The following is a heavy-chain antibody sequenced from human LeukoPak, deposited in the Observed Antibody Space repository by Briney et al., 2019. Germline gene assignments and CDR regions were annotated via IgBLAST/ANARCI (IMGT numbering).Heavy chain of an antibody. CDR3: ARLQDYSNYLGYFDY. V-gene: IGHV5-51*01. Sequence: GESLKISCKGSGYSFTSYWNGWVRQMPGKGLEWMGIIYPGDSDTRYSPSFQGQVTISADKSISTAYLQWSSLKASDTAMYYCARLQDYSNYLGYFDYWGQGTLVTVSS. CDR2: IYPGDSDT. D-gene: IGHD4-11*01. J-gene: IGHJ4*02. CDR1: GYSFTSYW.